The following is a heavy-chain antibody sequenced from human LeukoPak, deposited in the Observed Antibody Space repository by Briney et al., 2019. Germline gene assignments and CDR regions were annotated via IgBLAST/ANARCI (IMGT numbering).Heavy chain of an antibody. J-gene: IGHJ4*02. D-gene: IGHD3-10*01. CDR1: GFTFSDYY. V-gene: IGHV3-11*01. Sequence: PGGSLRLSCAASGFTFSDYYMSWIRQAPGKGLEWVSYISSSGSTIYYADSVKGRFTISRDNAKNSLYLQMNSLRAEDTAVYYCARDSTGGSSYYYGSGTWERPTIREIDYWGQGTLVTVSS. CDR3: ARDSTGGSSYYYGSGTWERPTIREIDY. CDR2: ISSSGSTI.